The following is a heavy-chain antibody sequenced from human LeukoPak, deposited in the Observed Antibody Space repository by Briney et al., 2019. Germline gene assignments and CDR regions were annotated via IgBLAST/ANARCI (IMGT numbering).Heavy chain of an antibody. D-gene: IGHD5-24*01. V-gene: IGHV3-48*02. CDR1: GFTFSTYS. J-gene: IGHJ4*02. CDR2: ISSSSSTI. CDR3: ARASFQRWLQLGGD. Sequence: GGSLRLSCTASGFTFSTYSMNWVRQAPGKGLEWVSYISSSSSTIYYADSVKGRFTISRDNAKNSLYLQMNSLRDEDTAVYYCARASFQRWLQLGGDWGQGTLVTVSS.